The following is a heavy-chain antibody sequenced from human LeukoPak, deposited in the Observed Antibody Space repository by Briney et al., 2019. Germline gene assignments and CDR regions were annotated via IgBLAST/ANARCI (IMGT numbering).Heavy chain of an antibody. CDR1: GGTLSSYA. J-gene: IGHJ5*02. V-gene: IGHV1-69*13. D-gene: IGHD1-20*01. Sequence: SVKVSCKASGGTLSSYAISWVRQAPGQGLEWMGGIIPIFGTANYAQKFQGRVTITADESTSTAYMELSSLRSEDTAVYYCARDPRVASYNWNDLRWFDPWGQGTLVTVSS. CDR3: ARDPRVASYNWNDLRWFDP. CDR2: IIPIFGTA.